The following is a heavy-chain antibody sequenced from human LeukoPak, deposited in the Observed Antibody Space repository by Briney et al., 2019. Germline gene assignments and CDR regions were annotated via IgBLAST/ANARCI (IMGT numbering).Heavy chain of an antibody. Sequence: ASVKVSCKSSGYTFIDSYIHWVRQAPGQGLEWMGWIKPNGGGTQYAQKFQDRVTMTRDTSVSSTYMELSGLRSDDTAVYHCAREKPAVPGTYFDYWGQGSLVTVSS. CDR1: GYTFIDSY. D-gene: IGHD6-19*01. V-gene: IGHV1-2*02. CDR2: IKPNGGGT. CDR3: AREKPAVPGTYFDY. J-gene: IGHJ4*02.